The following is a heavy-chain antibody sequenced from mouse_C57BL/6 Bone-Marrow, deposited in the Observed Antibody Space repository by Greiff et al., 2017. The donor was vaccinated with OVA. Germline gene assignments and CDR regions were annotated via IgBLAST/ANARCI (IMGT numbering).Heavy chain of an antibody. CDR1: GFSLTSYA. J-gene: IGHJ3*01. Sequence: VQGVDSGPGLVAPSQSLSITCTVSGFSLTSYAISWVRQPPGKGLEWLGVIWTGGGTNYNSALKSRLSISKDNSKSQVFLKMNSLQTDDTARYYCARNRGDLLPFAYWGQGTLVTVSA. D-gene: IGHD1-1*01. CDR3: ARNRGDLLPFAY. V-gene: IGHV2-9-1*01. CDR2: IWTGGGT.